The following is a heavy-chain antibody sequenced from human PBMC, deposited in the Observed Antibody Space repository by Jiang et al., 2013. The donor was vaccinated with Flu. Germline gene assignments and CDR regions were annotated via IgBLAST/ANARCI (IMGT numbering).Heavy chain of an antibody. CDR1: GGSFSGYY. CDR3: AARRPQFTIFGVVIIPGNSVNLDY. D-gene: IGHD3-3*01. Sequence: LLKPSETLSLTCAVYGGSFSGYYWSWIRQPPGKGLEWIGEINHSGSTNYNPSLKSRVTISVDTSKNQFSLKLSSVTAADTAVYYCAARRPQFTIFGVVIIPGNSVNLDYWGQGTLVTVSS. V-gene: IGHV4-34*01. J-gene: IGHJ4*02. CDR2: INHSGST.